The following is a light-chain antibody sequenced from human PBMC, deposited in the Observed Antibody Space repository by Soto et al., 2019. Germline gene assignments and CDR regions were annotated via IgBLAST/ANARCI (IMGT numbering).Light chain of an antibody. CDR2: DVS. Sequence: QSVLTQPASVSGSPGQSITISCAGTSSDVGGYTYVSWYQQHPGKAPKLMIYDVSNRPSGVSNRFSGSKSGNTASLTISGLQAEDEADYYCTSYTSSSTPDVFGGGTKPTVL. J-gene: IGLJ2*01. V-gene: IGLV2-14*01. CDR1: SSDVGGYTY. CDR3: TSYTSSSTPDV.